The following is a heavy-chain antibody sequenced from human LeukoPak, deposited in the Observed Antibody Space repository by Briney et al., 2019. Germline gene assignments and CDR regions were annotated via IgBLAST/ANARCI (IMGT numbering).Heavy chain of an antibody. CDR2: ISSSSSYI. Sequence: GGSLRLSCAASGFTFSSYSMNWVRQAPGKGLEWVSSISSSSSYIYYADSVKGRFTISRDNAKNSLYLQMNSLRAEDTAVYYCASGRSAGATTSADYWGQGTLVTASS. CDR1: GFTFSSYS. V-gene: IGHV3-21*01. CDR3: ASGRSAGATTSADY. D-gene: IGHD1-26*01. J-gene: IGHJ4*02.